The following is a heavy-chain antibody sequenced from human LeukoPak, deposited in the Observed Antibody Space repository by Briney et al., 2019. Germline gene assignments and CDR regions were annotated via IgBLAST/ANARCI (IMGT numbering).Heavy chain of an antibody. Sequence: PGGSLRLSCAAPGFTFSSYGMHWVRQAPGKGLEWVAVIWYDGSNKYYADSVKGRFTISRDNSKNTLYLQMNSLRAEDTAVYYCASSSGWSFDDDYWGQGTPVTVSS. CDR2: IWYDGSNK. D-gene: IGHD6-19*01. CDR1: GFTFSSYG. J-gene: IGHJ4*02. CDR3: ASSSGWSFDDDY. V-gene: IGHV3-33*01.